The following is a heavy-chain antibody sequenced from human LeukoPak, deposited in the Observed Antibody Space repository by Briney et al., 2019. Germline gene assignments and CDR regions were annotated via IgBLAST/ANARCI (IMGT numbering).Heavy chain of an antibody. J-gene: IGHJ6*03. CDR1: GGSISSYY. D-gene: IGHD3-3*01. CDR3: AMGYYDFWSGYFAGYYYMDV. Sequence: SETLSLTCTVSGGSISSYYWSWIRQPPGKGLEWIGYIYYSGSTNYNPSLKSRVTISADTSKNQFSLKLSSVTAADTAVYYCAMGYYDFWSGYFAGYYYMDVWGKGTTVTVSS. V-gene: IGHV4-59*01. CDR2: IYYSGST.